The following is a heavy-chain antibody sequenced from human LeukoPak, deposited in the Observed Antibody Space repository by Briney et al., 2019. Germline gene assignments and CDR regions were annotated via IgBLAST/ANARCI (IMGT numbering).Heavy chain of an antibody. CDR1: GFTFSNYW. J-gene: IGHJ4*02. V-gene: IGHV3-74*01. CDR3: AKDGPRYCSGGSCYPYYFDY. CDR2: INSDGINT. D-gene: IGHD2-15*01. Sequence: GGSLRLSCAASGFTFSNYWMHWVRQAPGKGLVWVSRINSDGINTSYADSVKGRFTISRDNSKNTLYLQMNSLRAEDTAVYYCAKDGPRYCSGGSCYPYYFDYWGQGTLVTVSS.